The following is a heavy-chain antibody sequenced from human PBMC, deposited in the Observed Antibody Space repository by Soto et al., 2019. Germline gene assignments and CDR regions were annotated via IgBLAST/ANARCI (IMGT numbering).Heavy chain of an antibody. CDR3: ARYPGTIMATIMGSYYFDY. CDR2: ISANSNYR. J-gene: IGHJ4*02. CDR1: GFTFSNYS. V-gene: IGHV3-21*01. Sequence: EVQLVESGGGLVKPGGSLRLSCAVSGFTFSNYSMNWVRQAPGKGLEWVSSISANSNYRYYADSVKGRFTVSRDNAKNSLYLQGKSLRAEDTAVYFCARYPGTIMATIMGSYYFDYWGLGTLVTVSS. D-gene: IGHD5-12*01.